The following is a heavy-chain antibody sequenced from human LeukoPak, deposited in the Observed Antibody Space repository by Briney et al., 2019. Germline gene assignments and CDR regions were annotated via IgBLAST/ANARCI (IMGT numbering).Heavy chain of an antibody. V-gene: IGHV1-69*13. CDR1: GGTFSSYA. D-gene: IGHD3-10*01. J-gene: IGHJ6*02. CDR2: IIPIFGTA. CDR3: AGDRRGSGSYYNDYYYYYGMDV. Sequence: SVKVSCKASGGTFSSYAISWVRQAPGQGLEWMGGIIPIFGTANYAQKFQGRVTITADESTSTAYMELSSLRSEDTAVYYCAGDRRGSGSYYNDYYYYYGMDVWGQGTTVTVSS.